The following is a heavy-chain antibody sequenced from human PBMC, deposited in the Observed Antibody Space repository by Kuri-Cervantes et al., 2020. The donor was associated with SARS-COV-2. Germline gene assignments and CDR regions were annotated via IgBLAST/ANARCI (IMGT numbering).Heavy chain of an antibody. Sequence: ASVKVSXKASVNTFNTYGISWVRQAPGQGLEWMGWSSTYNGYTNYEQKFQGRVTMTTDTSTSTAYMELXSLRSDDTAVXXCARVGATXXYGMNVWGQGTTVTVSS. D-gene: IGHD1-26*01. CDR1: VNTFNTYG. V-gene: IGHV1-18*01. CDR3: ARVGATXXYGMNV. J-gene: IGHJ6*02. CDR2: SSTYNGYT.